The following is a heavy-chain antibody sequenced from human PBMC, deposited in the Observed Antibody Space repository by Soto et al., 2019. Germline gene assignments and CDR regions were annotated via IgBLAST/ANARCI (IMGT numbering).Heavy chain of an antibody. V-gene: IGHV3-21*01. CDR3: ARGGSAERQTDGDYYYYYPMDV. D-gene: IGHD3-16*01. J-gene: IGHJ6*02. Sequence: AGGSLRLSCASSGFTFASYNMLWVRQAPGKGLEWVASISSNSDYIYHADSVKGRFTVSRDNAKNSLFLEMTILRAEDTAVYYCARGGSAERQTDGDYYYYYPMDVWGQGTTVTVSS. CDR2: ISSNSDYI. CDR1: GFTFASYN.